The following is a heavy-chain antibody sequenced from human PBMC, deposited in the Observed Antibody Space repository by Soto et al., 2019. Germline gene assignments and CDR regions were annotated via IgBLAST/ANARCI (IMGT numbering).Heavy chain of an antibody. Sequence: QLQLQESGPGLVKPSETLSLTCTVSGDSISSRSYYWGWIRQPPGKGLEWIGSLYYSGSTYYNPSLKSRVTISVDTSKNQFSLILSSVTAADTAVYYCARLGGSSGHYYGVDCFDPWGQGTLVTVSS. CDR1: GDSISSRSYY. V-gene: IGHV4-39*01. CDR3: ARLGGSSGHYYGVDCFDP. CDR2: LYYSGST. D-gene: IGHD3-22*01. J-gene: IGHJ5*02.